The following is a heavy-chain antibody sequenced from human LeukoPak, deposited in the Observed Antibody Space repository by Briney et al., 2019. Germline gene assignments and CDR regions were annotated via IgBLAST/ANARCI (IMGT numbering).Heavy chain of an antibody. CDR3: AKSGGYGLIDY. V-gene: IGHV4-39*01. CDR2: IYDSGST. J-gene: IGHJ4*02. CDR1: GASISGSGYY. Sequence: PSETLSFTGTVSGASISGSGYYWGWIRQPRGKGLEWIGNIYDSGSTYYNASLQSRVTISIDTSKNQFSLRLSSVTAADTAMYYCAKSGGYGLIDYWGQGTLVTVSS. D-gene: IGHD1-26*01.